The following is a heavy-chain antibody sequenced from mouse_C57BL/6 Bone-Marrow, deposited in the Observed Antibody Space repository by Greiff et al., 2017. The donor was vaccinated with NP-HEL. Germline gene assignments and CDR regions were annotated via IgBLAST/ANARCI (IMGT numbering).Heavy chain of an antibody. D-gene: IGHD2-4*01. V-gene: IGHV1-54*01. CDR2: INPGSGGT. J-gene: IGHJ4*01. Sequence: VQLQESGAELVRPGTSVKVSCKASGYAFTNYLIEWVKQRPGQGLEWIGVINPGSGGTNYNEKFKGKATLTADKSSSTAYMQLSSLTSEDSAVYFCARWPIYYDYGGAMDYWGQGTSVTVSS. CDR1: GYAFTNYL. CDR3: ARWPIYYDYGGAMDY.